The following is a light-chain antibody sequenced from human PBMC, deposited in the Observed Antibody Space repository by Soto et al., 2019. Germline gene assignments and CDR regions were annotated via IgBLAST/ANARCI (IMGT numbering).Light chain of an antibody. J-gene: IGLJ3*02. CDR2: GES. CDR1: SSNIGAGYD. CDR3: QSYDSSLSGSV. V-gene: IGLV1-40*01. Sequence: QPVLTQPPSVXXXXXXXXXXXCTGSSSNIGAGYDVHWYQQLPGTAPKLLIYGESNRPSGVPDRFSGSKSGTSASLAITGLQAEDEADYYCQSYDSSLSGSVFGGGTKLTVL.